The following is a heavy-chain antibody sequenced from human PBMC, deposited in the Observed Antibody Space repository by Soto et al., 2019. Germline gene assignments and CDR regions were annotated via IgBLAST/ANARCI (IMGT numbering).Heavy chain of an antibody. J-gene: IGHJ5*02. D-gene: IGHD6-6*01. CDR1: GGSISSYY. V-gene: IGHV4-59*01. CDR2: IYYSGST. CDR3: ASLLIAARGNWFDP. Sequence: SETLSLTCTVSGGSISSYYWSWIRQPPGKGLEWIGYIYYSGSTNYNPSLKSRVTISVDTSKNQFSLKLSSVTAADTAVYYCASLLIAARGNWFDPWGQGTLVTVSS.